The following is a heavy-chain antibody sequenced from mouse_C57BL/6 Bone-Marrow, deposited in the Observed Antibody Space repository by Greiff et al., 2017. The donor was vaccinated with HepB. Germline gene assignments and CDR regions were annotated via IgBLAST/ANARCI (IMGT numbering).Heavy chain of an antibody. CDR3: ARQVLPYFDY. CDR1: GFTFSSHG. V-gene: IGHV5-6*01. Sequence: EVQLVESGGDLVKPGGSLKLSCAASGFTFSSHGMSWVRQTPDKRLEWVATISSGGSYTYYPDSVKGRFTISRDNAKNTLYLQMSSLKSEDTAMYYCARQVLPYFDYWGQGTTLTVSS. CDR2: ISSGGSYT. J-gene: IGHJ2*01. D-gene: IGHD1-1*01.